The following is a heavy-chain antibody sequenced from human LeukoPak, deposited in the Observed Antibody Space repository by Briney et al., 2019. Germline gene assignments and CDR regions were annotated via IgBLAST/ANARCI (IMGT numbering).Heavy chain of an antibody. V-gene: IGHV4-39*07. Sequence: PSETLSLTCTVSGGSISSSSYYWGWIRQPPGKGLEWIGSIYYSGSTYYNPSLKSRVTISVDTSKNQFSLKLSSVTAADTAVYYCARHPDTYYYDSSGYYYPLWGQGTLVTVSS. CDR1: GGSISSSSYY. CDR3: ARHPDTYYYDSSGYYYPL. D-gene: IGHD3-22*01. CDR2: IYYSGST. J-gene: IGHJ4*02.